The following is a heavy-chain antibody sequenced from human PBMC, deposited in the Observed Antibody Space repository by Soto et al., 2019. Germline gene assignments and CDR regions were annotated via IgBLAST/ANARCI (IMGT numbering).Heavy chain of an antibody. CDR3: ARARDIVATVGWDY. D-gene: IGHD5-12*01. J-gene: IGHJ4*02. CDR2: IIPIFGTA. V-gene: IGHV1-69*12. CDR1: GGTFSSYA. Sequence: QVQLVQSGAEVKKPGSSVKVSCKASGGTFSSYAISWVRQAPGQGLEWMGGIIPIFGTANYAQKFQGRVTIIADESTSTAYLALSSLRSGDTAVYYCARARDIVATVGWDYWGQGTLVTVSS.